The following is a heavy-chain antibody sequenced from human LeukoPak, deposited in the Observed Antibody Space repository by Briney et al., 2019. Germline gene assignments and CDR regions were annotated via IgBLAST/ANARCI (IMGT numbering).Heavy chain of an antibody. D-gene: IGHD2-21*02. CDR3: ARDRGDALDY. CDR2: ITSSSRYT. V-gene: IGHV3-21*01. Sequence: GGSLRLSCAASVFTFSTYNMNWVRQAPGKGLEWVSSITSSSRYTFYADSVKGRFTISRDNAKNSLYLQMNSLRAEDTAVYYCARDRGDALDYWGQGTLVTVSS. J-gene: IGHJ4*02. CDR1: VFTFSTYN.